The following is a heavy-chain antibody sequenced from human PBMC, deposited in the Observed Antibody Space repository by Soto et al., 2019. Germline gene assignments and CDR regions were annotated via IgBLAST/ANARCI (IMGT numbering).Heavy chain of an antibody. J-gene: IGHJ4*02. CDR1: GFTFSNYI. Sequence: GGSLRLSCAASGFTFSNYIMNWVSQAPGKGLEWVSYISSSSSTIYYADSVKGRFTISRDNAKNSLYLQMNSLRAEDTAVYYCARGAPVYYDSSGYYTFDYWGQGTLVTVSS. CDR3: ARGAPVYYDSSGYYTFDY. D-gene: IGHD3-22*01. V-gene: IGHV3-48*01. CDR2: ISSSSSTI.